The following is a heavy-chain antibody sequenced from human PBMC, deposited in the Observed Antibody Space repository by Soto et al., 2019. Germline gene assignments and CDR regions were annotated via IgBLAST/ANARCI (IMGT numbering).Heavy chain of an antibody. J-gene: IGHJ4*02. Sequence: QVQLVQSGAEVKKPGASVKVSCKASGYTFTNFGISWVRQAPGQGLEWMGWISDYNGNTNYAQNFQGRVTKTTDTSTSTAYTELRSLRSDDTAVYDCARGGTPIDYGGQGTLVTVSS. CDR1: GYTFTNFG. CDR2: ISDYNGNT. V-gene: IGHV1-18*01. D-gene: IGHD3-16*01. CDR3: ARGGTPIDY.